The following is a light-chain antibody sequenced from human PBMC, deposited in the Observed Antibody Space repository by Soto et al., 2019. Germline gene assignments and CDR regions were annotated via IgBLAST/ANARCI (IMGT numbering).Light chain of an antibody. CDR3: CAYGDSYRFV. CDR1: SSDIGAYDY. V-gene: IGLV2-11*01. J-gene: IGLJ1*01. Sequence: QSALTQPRSVSGSPGQSVTISCTGSSSDIGAYDYVSWYQQFPGTAPKVIIYDVRKRPSGVPDRFSGSKSGNAVSLTISGLQVEDEADYYCCAYGDSYRFVFGPGTKLTVL. CDR2: DVR.